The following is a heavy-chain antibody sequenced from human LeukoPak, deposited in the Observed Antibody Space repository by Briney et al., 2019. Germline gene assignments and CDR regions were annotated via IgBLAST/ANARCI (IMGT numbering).Heavy chain of an antibody. CDR2: VGSSGSST. J-gene: IGHJ4*02. CDR3: AKCRGGSCYYFDY. D-gene: IGHD2-15*01. CDR1: GFTFSGYA. Sequence: GGSLRLSCAASGFTFSGYAMSWVRQAPGKGLEWVSAVGSSGSSTYYADSVQGRLTISRDNSQNTLYLQMSSLRAEDTAVYYCAKCRGGSCYYFDYWGQGTLVTVSP. V-gene: IGHV3-23*01.